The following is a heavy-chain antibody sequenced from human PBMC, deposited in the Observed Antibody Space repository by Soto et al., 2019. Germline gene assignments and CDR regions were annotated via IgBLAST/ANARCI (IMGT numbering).Heavy chain of an antibody. D-gene: IGHD3-10*01. J-gene: IGHJ4*02. CDR3: ARDSYYGSGSYYRPRAYYFDY. CDR1: GYTFTGYY. V-gene: IGHV1-2*04. CDR2: INPNSGGT. Sequence: GASVKVSCKASGYTFTGYYMHWVRQAPGQGLEWMGWINPNSGGTNYAQKFQGWVTMTRDTSISTAYMELSRLRSDDTAVYYCARDSYYGSGSYYRPRAYYFDYWGQGTLVTVSS.